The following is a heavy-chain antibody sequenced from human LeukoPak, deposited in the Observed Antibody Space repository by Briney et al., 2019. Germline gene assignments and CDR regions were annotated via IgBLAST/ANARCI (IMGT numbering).Heavy chain of an antibody. V-gene: IGHV4-30-2*01. D-gene: IGHD4-17*01. CDR1: GGSISSGGYS. CDR3: ARFTVTTNYFDY. Sequence: SETLSPTCAVSGGSISSGGYSWSWIRQPPGKGLEWIGYTYHSGSTYYNPSLKSRVTISVDRSKNQFSLKLSSVTAADTAVYYCARFTVTTNYFDYWGQGTLVTVSS. CDR2: TYHSGST. J-gene: IGHJ4*02.